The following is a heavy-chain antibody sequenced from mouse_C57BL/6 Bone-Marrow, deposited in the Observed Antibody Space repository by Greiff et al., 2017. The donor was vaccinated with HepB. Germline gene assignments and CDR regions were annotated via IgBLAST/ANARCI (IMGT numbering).Heavy chain of an antibody. Sequence: QVQLQQPGAELVKPGASVKMSCKASGYTFTSYWITWVKQRPGQGLEWIGDIYPGSGSTNYNEKFKSKATLTVDTSSSTAYMQPSSLTSEDSAVYYCAREGFYYGSSYGYWYFDVWGTGTTVTVSS. CDR1: GYTFTSYW. V-gene: IGHV1-55*01. CDR2: IYPGSGST. CDR3: AREGFYYGSSYGYWYFDV. J-gene: IGHJ1*03. D-gene: IGHD1-1*01.